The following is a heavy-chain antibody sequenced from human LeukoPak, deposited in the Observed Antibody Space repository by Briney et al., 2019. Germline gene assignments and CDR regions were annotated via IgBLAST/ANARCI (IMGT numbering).Heavy chain of an antibody. CDR2: IRYDGSNK. D-gene: IGHD3-22*01. Sequence: PGGSLRLSCAASGFIFNSYGMHWVRQAPGKGLEWVAFIRYDGSNKYYADSVKGRFTISRDNSKNTLYLQMNSLRVEDTAVYYCATLPYYYDSGGSYYFDYWGQGTLVTVSS. V-gene: IGHV3-30*02. CDR3: ATLPYYYDSGGSYYFDY. CDR1: GFIFNSYG. J-gene: IGHJ4*02.